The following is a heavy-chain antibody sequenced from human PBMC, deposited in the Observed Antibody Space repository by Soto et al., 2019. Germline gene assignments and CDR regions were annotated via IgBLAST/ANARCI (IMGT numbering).Heavy chain of an antibody. J-gene: IGHJ4*02. CDR1: GGTFSSYT. Sequence: ASVKVSCKASGGTFSSYTISWVRQAPGQGLEWMGRFNAGNGNTNYSQNFQGRVTITADKSTSTAYMELSSLRSEDTAVYYCARGGPHSSSSTSGSYWGQGALVTVSS. CDR3: ARGGPHSSSSTSGSY. D-gene: IGHD6-6*01. V-gene: IGHV1-69*02. CDR2: FNAGNGNT.